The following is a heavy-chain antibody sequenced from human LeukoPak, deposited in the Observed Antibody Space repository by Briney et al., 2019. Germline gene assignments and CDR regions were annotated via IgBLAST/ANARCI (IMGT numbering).Heavy chain of an antibody. CDR1: GGSISSGGYY. Sequence: SETLSLTCTVSGGSISSGGYYWSWIRQHPGKGLEWIGYIYYSGSTYYNPSLKSRVTISVDTSKNQFSLKLSSVTAADTAVYYCARSGDYGDSFDYWGQGTLVTVSS. CDR2: IYYSGST. J-gene: IGHJ4*02. V-gene: IGHV4-31*03. D-gene: IGHD4-17*01. CDR3: ARSGDYGDSFDY.